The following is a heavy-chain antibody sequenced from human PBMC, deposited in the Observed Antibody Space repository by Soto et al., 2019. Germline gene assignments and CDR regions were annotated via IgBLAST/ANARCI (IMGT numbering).Heavy chain of an antibody. J-gene: IGHJ6*02. Sequence: GASVKVSCKASGYTFTGYYMHWVRQAPGQGLEWMGWINPNSGGTNYAQKFQGWVTMTRDTSIGTAYMELSRLRSDDTAVYYCARDRPPDYDFWSGGDYYYGMDVWGQGTTVTVSS. V-gene: IGHV1-2*04. CDR2: INPNSGGT. CDR1: GYTFTGYY. D-gene: IGHD3-3*01. CDR3: ARDRPPDYDFWSGGDYYYGMDV.